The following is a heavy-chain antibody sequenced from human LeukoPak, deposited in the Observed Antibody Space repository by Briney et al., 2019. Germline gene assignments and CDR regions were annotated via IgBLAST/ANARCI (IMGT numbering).Heavy chain of an antibody. CDR1: GGTFSSYA. CDR2: IIPIFGTA. D-gene: IGHD2-2*02. Sequence: GASVTVSCTASGGTFSSYAISWVRQAPGQGLEWMGGIIPIFGTANYAQKFQGRVTITADESTSTAYMELSSLRSEDTAVYYCATSGAAAIVYYYGMDVWGQGTTVTVSS. V-gene: IGHV1-69*13. J-gene: IGHJ6*02. CDR3: ATSGAAAIVYYYGMDV.